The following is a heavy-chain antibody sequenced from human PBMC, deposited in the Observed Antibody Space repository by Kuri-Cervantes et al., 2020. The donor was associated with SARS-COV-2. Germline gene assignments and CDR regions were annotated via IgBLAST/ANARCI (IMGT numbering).Heavy chain of an antibody. CDR1: GYTFTSYA. CDR3: ARGGDFWYFYYGMDV. J-gene: IGHJ6*02. V-gene: IGHV1-3*01. CDR2: INAGNGNT. Sequence: ASVKVSCKASGYTFTSYAMHWVRQAPGQRLEWMGWINAGNGNTKYSQKFQGRVTITRDTSASTAYMELSSRRSEDTAVYYCARGGDFWYFYYGMDVWGQGTTVTVSS. D-gene: IGHD3-3*01.